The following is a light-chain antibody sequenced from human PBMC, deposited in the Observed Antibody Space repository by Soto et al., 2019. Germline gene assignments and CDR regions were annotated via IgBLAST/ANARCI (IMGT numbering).Light chain of an antibody. V-gene: IGLV1-47*01. CDR2: RNN. J-gene: IGLJ1*01. CDR1: SSNIGSNY. CDR3: AAWDDSLSGYV. Sequence: QSVLTRPPSASGTRGQRVTIACSGSSSNIGSNYVYWYQQLPGTAPKLLIYRNNQRPSGVPDRFSGSKSGTSAFPAISGLRSEDEADYYCAAWDDSLSGYVFGTGTKLTVL.